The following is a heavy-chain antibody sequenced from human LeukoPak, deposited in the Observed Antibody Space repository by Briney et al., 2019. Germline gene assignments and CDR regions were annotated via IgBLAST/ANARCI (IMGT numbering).Heavy chain of an antibody. CDR3: ARGAPPQN. J-gene: IGHJ4*02. V-gene: IGHV4-39*07. CDR1: GGSISSYY. CDR2: VYYTGAS. Sequence: ETLSLTCTVSGGSISSYYWSWIRQPPGKGLEWIGSVYYTGASYYNPSLKSRVTISIDTSKKHFSLKLTSVTAADTAVYYCARGAPPQNWGQGTLVTVSS.